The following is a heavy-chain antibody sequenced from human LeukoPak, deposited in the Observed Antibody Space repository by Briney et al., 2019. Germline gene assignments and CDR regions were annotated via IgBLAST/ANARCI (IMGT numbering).Heavy chain of an antibody. J-gene: IGHJ4*02. Sequence: GGSLRLSCAPSGFTFSSYEMNWVRQAPGKGLEWVSHSSSSGSTIYYAGSVKGRFTIARDNAKNSVYLQMNSLRAEDTAVYYCARGSLHSAYGFDYWGQGTLVTVSS. CDR3: ARGSLHSAYGFDY. V-gene: IGHV3-48*03. CDR2: SSSSGSTI. CDR1: GFTFSSYE. D-gene: IGHD5-12*01.